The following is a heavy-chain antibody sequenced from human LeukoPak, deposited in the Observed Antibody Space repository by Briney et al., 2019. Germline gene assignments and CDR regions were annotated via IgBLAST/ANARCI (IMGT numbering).Heavy chain of an antibody. D-gene: IGHD2-2*01. CDR2: ISSSSYI. CDR1: GFTFSSYW. CDR3: ARDKGVPAAPYYFDY. V-gene: IGHV3-21*01. J-gene: IGHJ4*02. Sequence: PGGSLRLSCAASGFTFSSYWMSWVRQAPGKGLEWVSSISSSSYIYYADSVKGRFTISRDNAKNSLYLQMNSLRAEDTAVYYCARDKGVPAAPYYFDYWGQGTLVTVSS.